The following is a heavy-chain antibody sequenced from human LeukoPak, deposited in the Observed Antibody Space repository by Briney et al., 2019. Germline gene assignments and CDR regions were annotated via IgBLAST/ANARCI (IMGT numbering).Heavy chain of an antibody. V-gene: IGHV1-46*01. D-gene: IGHD2-15*01. J-gene: IGHJ4*02. Sequence: GASVKVSCKASGYTFTSYYMHWVRQAPGQGLEWMGIINPSGGSTSYAQKFRGRVTMTRDTSTSTAYMELSSLRSEDTAVYYCARESCSGGSCHYYFDYWGQGTLVTVSS. CDR2: INPSGGST. CDR3: ARESCSGGSCHYYFDY. CDR1: GYTFTSYY.